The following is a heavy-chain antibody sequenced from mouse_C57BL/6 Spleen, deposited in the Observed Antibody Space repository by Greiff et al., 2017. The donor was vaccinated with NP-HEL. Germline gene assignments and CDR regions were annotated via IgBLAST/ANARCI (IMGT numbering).Heavy chain of an antibody. CDR2: INPSSGYT. CDR3: ARSKGPIYYDYDEGSWFAY. V-gene: IGHV1-4*01. Sequence: QVQLQQSGAELARPGASVKMSCKASGYTFTSYTMHWVKQRPGQGLEWIGYINPSSGYTKYNQKFKGKATLTADKSSSTAYMQLSSLTSEDSAVYYCARSKGPIYYDYDEGSWFAYWGQGTLVTVSA. D-gene: IGHD2-4*01. J-gene: IGHJ3*01. CDR1: GYTFTSYT.